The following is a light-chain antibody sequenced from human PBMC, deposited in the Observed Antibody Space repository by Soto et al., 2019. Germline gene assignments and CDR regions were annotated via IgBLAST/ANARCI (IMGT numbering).Light chain of an antibody. CDR2: DDN. V-gene: IGLV1-51*01. J-gene: IGLJ1*01. Sequence: QSVLTQPPSVSAAPGQKVTISCSGSSSNIGGNSVSWYQQLPVTAPKLLIYDDNKRPSGIPDRFSGSKSGTSATLGITGFQTGHEVYYYCGSWDSSPSAYVFGTGPKVTVL. CDR1: SSNIGGNS. CDR3: GSWDSSPSAYV.